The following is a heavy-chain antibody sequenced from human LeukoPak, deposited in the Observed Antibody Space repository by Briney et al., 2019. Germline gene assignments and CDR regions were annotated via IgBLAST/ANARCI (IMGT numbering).Heavy chain of an antibody. CDR1: GFSLSTSGMC. CDR3: ARLYYDILTGYYYYYMDV. D-gene: IGHD3-9*01. J-gene: IGHJ6*03. Sequence: SGPTLVNPTQTLTLTCTFSGFSLSTSGMCVSWIRQPPGKALEWLARIDWDDDKYYSTSLKTRLTISKDTSKNQVVLTMTNMDPVDTATYYCARLYYDILTGYYYYYMDVWGKGTTVTVSS. V-gene: IGHV2-70*11. CDR2: IDWDDDK.